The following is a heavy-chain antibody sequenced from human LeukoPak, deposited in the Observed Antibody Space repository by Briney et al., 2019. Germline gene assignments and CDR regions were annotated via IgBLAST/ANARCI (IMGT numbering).Heavy chain of an antibody. D-gene: IGHD6-19*01. CDR1: GCTFTSYA. V-gene: IGHV7-4-1*02. Sequence: GASVKVSCKASGCTFTSYAMNWVRQAPGQGLEWMGWINTNTGNPTYAQGFTGRFVFSLDTSVNTAYLQISSLKAEDTAVYYCARGPGSGWPYYYYYGMDVWGQGTTVTVSS. CDR2: INTNTGNP. CDR3: ARGPGSGWPYYYYYGMDV. J-gene: IGHJ6*02.